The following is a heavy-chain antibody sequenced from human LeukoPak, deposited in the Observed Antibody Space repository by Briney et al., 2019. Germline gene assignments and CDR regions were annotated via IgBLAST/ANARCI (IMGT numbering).Heavy chain of an antibody. CDR3: ARGTIELWDY. Sequence: ASVKVSCKASGYTFTDYDIHWVRQAPGQGLEWMGWINPRSGNTKYGQKFQGRVTMTRDTSINTVYLELSSLTSDDTAVYYCARGTIELWDYWGQGTLVTVSS. CDR2: INPRSGNT. V-gene: IGHV1-2*02. D-gene: IGHD5-18*01. CDR1: GYTFTDYD. J-gene: IGHJ4*02.